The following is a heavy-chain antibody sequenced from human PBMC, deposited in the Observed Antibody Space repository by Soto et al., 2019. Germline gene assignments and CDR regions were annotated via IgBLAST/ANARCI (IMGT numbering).Heavy chain of an antibody. Sequence: ETSVKLSCKASGGTFSSYTISWVRQAPRQGLEWMGRIIPILGIANYAQKFQGRVTITADKSTSTAYMELSSLRSEDTAVYYCARDPVVVSHGVLLDPWGQGTLVTVSS. CDR2: IIPILGIA. V-gene: IGHV1-69*04. CDR1: GGTFSSYT. D-gene: IGHD3-22*01. CDR3: ARDPVVVSHGVLLDP. J-gene: IGHJ5*02.